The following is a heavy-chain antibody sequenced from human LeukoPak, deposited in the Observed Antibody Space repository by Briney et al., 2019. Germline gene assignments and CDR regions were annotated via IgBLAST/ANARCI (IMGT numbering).Heavy chain of an antibody. CDR2: MYYSGDI. CDR3: ARAETDHYYFDY. V-gene: IGHV4-39*07. D-gene: IGHD3-10*01. CDR1: GGSISSSSYY. Sequence: SETLSLTCTVSGGSISSSSYYWGWIRQPPGKGLEWIGSMYYSGDIYYNPSLKSRVTISVDTSKNQFSLILTSVTAADTAVYYCARAETDHYYFDYLGQGILVTVSS. J-gene: IGHJ4*02.